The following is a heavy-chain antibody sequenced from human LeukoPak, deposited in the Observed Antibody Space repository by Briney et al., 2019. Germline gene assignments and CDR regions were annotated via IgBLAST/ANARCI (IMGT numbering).Heavy chain of an antibody. CDR3: ARDLAAAGTWFDP. V-gene: IGHV3-33*01. D-gene: IGHD6-13*01. J-gene: IGHJ5*02. CDR1: GFIFSRNG. CDR2: IWYDASSK. Sequence: GRSLRLSCAASGFIFSRNGMHWVRQAPGKRLEGGAVIWYDASSKFYADSVKGRFTISRDNSKNTLYLQMNSLRAEDTAVYYCARDLAAAGTWFDPWGQGTLVTVSS.